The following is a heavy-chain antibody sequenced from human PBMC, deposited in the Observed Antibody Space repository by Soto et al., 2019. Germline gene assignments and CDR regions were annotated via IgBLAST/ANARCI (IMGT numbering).Heavy chain of an antibody. V-gene: IGHV3-53*01. CDR2: IYSGGST. D-gene: IGHD6-6*01. CDR3: STSSRNEYHFAMDA. J-gene: IGHJ6*02. CDR1: GLSVSSSD. Sequence: GGSLRLSCAASGLSVSSSDMSWVRQAPGKGLEWVSVIYSGGSTHDADSVKGRLTISRDNSKNTVHLQMNSLRVDDTAVYFCSTSSRNEYHFAMDAWGQGTTVTVSS.